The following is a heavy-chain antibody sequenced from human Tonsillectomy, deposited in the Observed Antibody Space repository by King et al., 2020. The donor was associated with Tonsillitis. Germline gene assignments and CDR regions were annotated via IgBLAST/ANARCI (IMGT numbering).Heavy chain of an antibody. CDR3: ARITYYSDSSGYFRFDY. Sequence: TLKESGPVLVKPTETLTLTCTVSGFSLSNARMGVSWIRQPPGKALEWLAHIFSNDEKSYSTSLKSRLTISKDTSKSQVVLTMTNMDPVDTATYYCARITYYSDSSGYFRFDYWGQGTLVTVSS. CDR1: GFSLSNARMG. CDR2: IFSNDEK. D-gene: IGHD3-22*01. J-gene: IGHJ4*02. V-gene: IGHV2-26*01.